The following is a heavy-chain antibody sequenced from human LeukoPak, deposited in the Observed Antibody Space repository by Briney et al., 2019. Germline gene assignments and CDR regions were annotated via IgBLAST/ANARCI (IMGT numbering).Heavy chain of an antibody. Sequence: ASVKVSCKASGYTFTSYDINWVRQATGQGLEWMGWMNPNSGNTGYAQKFQGRVTMTRNTSISTAYMELSSLRSEDTAVYYCARVALLRFGGSPDWFDPWGQGTLVTVSS. V-gene: IGHV1-8*01. CDR2: MNPNSGNT. J-gene: IGHJ5*02. D-gene: IGHD3-10*01. CDR3: ARVALLRFGGSPDWFDP. CDR1: GYTFTSYD.